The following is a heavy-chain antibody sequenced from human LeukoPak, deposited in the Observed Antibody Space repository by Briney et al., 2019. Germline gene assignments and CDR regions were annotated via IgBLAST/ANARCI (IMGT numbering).Heavy chain of an antibody. V-gene: IGHV4-39*07. CDR3: ATRPRGYGDYHAPPQQNNWFDP. D-gene: IGHD4-17*01. CDR1: GGSISSSSYY. J-gene: IGHJ5*02. CDR2: IYYSGST. Sequence: SETLSLTCTVSGGSISSSSYYWGWIRQPPGKGLEWIGSIYYSGSTYYNPSLKSRVTISVDTSKNQFSLKLSSVTAADTAVYYCATRPRGYGDYHAPPQQNNWFDPWGQGTLVTVSS.